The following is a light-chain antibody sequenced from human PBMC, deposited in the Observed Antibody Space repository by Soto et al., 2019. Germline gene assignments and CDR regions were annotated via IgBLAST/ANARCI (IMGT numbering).Light chain of an antibody. Sequence: IQMTQSPPSLSASVGDRVTITCRASQGISSYLAWYQQKRGKAPKVXIYAASTLQSGVPSRFSGSGSGTDFTLTISCLQSEDFATYYCQQYYSYPRTFGQGTKVDIK. J-gene: IGKJ1*01. CDR1: QGISSY. CDR3: QQYYSYPRT. V-gene: IGKV1-8*01. CDR2: AAS.